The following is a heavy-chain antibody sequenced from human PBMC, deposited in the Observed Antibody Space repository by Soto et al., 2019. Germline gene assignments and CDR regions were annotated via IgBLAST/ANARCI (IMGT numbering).Heavy chain of an antibody. CDR2: IWFDGSNK. J-gene: IGHJ4*02. V-gene: IGHV3-33*01. CDR3: ATTGPY. Sequence: QVQLVESGGGVVQPGRSLRLSCAASGFTFSSYGMHWVRQAPGKGLEWVAAIWFDGSNKFYADSVKGRFTISRDNSKNTVSLQMNSRRDENSAAYYCATTGPYWGQGTLVTVSS. CDR1: GFTFSSYG.